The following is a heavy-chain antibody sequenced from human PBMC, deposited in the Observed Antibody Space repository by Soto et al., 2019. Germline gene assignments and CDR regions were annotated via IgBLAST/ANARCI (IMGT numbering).Heavy chain of an antibody. V-gene: IGHV3-33*01. Sequence: QVQLVESGGGVVQPGRSLRLSCAASGFTFSSYGMHWVRQAPGKGLEWVAVIWYDGSNKYYADSVKGRFTISRDNSKSTLYLQMNSLRAEDTAVYYCARGVRVTMLPFDYWGQGTLVTVSS. D-gene: IGHD3-10*02. CDR1: GFTFSSYG. CDR3: ARGVRVTMLPFDY. CDR2: IWYDGSNK. J-gene: IGHJ4*02.